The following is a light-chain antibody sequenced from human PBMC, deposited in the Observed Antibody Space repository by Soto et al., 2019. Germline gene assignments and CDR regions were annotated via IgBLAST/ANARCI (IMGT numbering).Light chain of an antibody. Sequence: EIVLTQSPATLSLSPGERATLSCRASQSVSSYLAWYQQKPGQAPRLLIYDASNRATGIPARFSGSGSGTDFSLTISSLEPEDFEVYYDQQRRNRQGTFGKGTKVDI. CDR1: QSVSSY. CDR3: QQRRNRQGT. CDR2: DAS. J-gene: IGKJ1*01. V-gene: IGKV3-11*01.